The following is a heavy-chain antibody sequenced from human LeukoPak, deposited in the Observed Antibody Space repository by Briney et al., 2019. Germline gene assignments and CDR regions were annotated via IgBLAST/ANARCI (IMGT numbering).Heavy chain of an antibody. CDR1: GFTFGDYA. D-gene: IGHD3-9*01. CDR2: IRSKAYGGTT. V-gene: IGHV3-49*04. Sequence: PGRSLRLSCTASGFTFGDYAMSWVRQAPGKGLEWVGFIRSKAYGGTTEYAASVKGRFTISRDDSKSIAYLQMNSLKTEDTAVYYCTRSILTGYAPFDYWGQGTLVTVSS. J-gene: IGHJ4*02. CDR3: TRSILTGYAPFDY.